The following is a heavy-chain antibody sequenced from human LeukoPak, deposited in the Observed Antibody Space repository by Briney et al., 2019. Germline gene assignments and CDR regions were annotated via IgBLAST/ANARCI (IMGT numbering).Heavy chain of an antibody. D-gene: IGHD1-1*01. V-gene: IGHV3-49*03. CDR2: IRSKACGETA. CDR1: GFTFGDYA. J-gene: IGHJ4*02. Sequence: PGGSLRLSCTASGFTFGDYAMSWIRQAPGKGLEWVGFIRSKACGETADYAASVKGRFTISRDDSKAIAYPQMNSLKTEDTAVYHCTRDRGAYNLYDYWGQGTLVTVSS. CDR3: TRDRGAYNLYDY.